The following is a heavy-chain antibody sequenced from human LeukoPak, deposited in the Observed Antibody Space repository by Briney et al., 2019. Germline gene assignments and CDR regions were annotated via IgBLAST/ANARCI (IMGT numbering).Heavy chain of an antibody. CDR2: INHSGST. D-gene: IGHD3-3*01. CDR3: ARKTTIFGAGNWFDP. CDR1: GGSFSGYY. Sequence: KPPETLSLTCAVYGGSFSGYYWGWIRQPPGKGLEWIGEINHSGSTNYNPSLKSRVTISVDTSKNQFSLKLSSVTAADTAVYYCARKTTIFGAGNWFDPWGQGTLVTVSS. V-gene: IGHV4-34*01. J-gene: IGHJ5*02.